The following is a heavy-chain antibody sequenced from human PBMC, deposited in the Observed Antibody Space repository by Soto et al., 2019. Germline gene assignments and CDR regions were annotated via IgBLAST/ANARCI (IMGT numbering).Heavy chain of an antibody. CDR2: IYYSGST. CDR3: ARQDCSGGSCYRIKLYFDY. J-gene: IGHJ4*02. Sequence: PSETLSLTCTVSGGSISSCSYYWGWIRQPPGKGLEWIGSIYYSGSTYYNPSLKSRVTISVDTSKNQFSLKLSSVTAADTAVYYCARQDCSGGSCYRIKLYFDYWGQGTLVTDSS. CDR1: GGSISSCSYY. V-gene: IGHV4-39*01. D-gene: IGHD2-15*01.